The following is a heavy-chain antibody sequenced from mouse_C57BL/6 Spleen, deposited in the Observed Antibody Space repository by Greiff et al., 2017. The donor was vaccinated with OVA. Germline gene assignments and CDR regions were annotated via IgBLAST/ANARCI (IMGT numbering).Heavy chain of an antibody. Sequence: QVQLQQSGAELVKPGASVKISCKASGYAFSSYWMNWVKQRPGQGLEWIGQIYPGDGDTNYNGKFKGKATLTADKSSSTAYMQLSSLTTEDSAVYFYARSPFVTTVVEGYFDVWGTGTTVTVSS. J-gene: IGHJ1*03. CDR1: GYAFSSYW. CDR2: IYPGDGDT. D-gene: IGHD1-1*01. CDR3: ARSPFVTTVVEGYFDV. V-gene: IGHV1-80*01.